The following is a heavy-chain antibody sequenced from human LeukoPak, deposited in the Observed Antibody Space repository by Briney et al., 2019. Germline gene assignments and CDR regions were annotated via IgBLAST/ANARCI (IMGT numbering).Heavy chain of an antibody. V-gene: IGHV4-30-4*08. CDR2: IYYSGRT. CDR3: ARDRGTAMVLDAFEI. D-gene: IGHD5-18*01. Sequence: SQTLSLTCTVSGGSISSGDYYWGWIRQPPGQGLVWIGYIYYSGRTYYNPSLQSRVTISVDTSKNQFSLKLSSVTAADTAVYYCARDRGTAMVLDAFEIWGQGTMVTVSS. CDR1: GGSISSGDYY. J-gene: IGHJ3*02.